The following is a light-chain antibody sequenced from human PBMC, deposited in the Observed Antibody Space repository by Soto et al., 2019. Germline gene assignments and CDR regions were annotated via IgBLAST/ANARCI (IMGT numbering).Light chain of an antibody. CDR1: QSVSSY. V-gene: IGKV3-20*01. J-gene: IGKJ4*01. CDR3: QQYGSSPLT. CDR2: DAS. Sequence: EIVLTQSPATLSLSPEERATLSCRASQSVSSYLAWYQQKPGQAPRLLIYDASNRATGIPARFSGSGSGTDFTLTISRLEPEDFAVYYCQQYGSSPLTFGGGTK.